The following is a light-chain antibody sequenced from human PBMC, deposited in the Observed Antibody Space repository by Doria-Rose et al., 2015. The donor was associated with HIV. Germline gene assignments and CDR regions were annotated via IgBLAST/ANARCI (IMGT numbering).Light chain of an antibody. Sequence: TQSPETLSVSPGESATLSCRASQSVSTDLAWYQHKPGQAPRLLISGASTRATGIPARFSGSASGTEFTLTISSLQSEDFAIYFCHQYNNWPTFGQGTRLDIK. CDR2: GAS. CDR3: HQYNNWPT. J-gene: IGKJ5*01. CDR1: QSVSTD. V-gene: IGKV3-15*01.